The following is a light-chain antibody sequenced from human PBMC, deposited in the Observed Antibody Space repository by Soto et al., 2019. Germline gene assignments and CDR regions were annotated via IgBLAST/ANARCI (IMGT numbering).Light chain of an antibody. V-gene: IGKV3-15*01. J-gene: IGKJ5*01. Sequence: EIVMTQSPATLSVSPGERATLSCRASQSISSNLVWYQHKPGQAPRLLTHGASTRATGIPARFSGVGSGTEFTLTISSLQSEDFAVYYCQQYNKWPQTFGQGTRLENK. CDR1: QSISSN. CDR2: GAS. CDR3: QQYNKWPQT.